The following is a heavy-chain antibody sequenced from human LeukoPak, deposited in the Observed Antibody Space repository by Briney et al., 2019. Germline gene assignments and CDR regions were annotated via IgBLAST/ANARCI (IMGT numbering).Heavy chain of an antibody. J-gene: IGHJ4*02. CDR3: ATTGLGFGGYYYDSSGYYNLYY. Sequence: PGGSLRLSCAASGFTFSSYAMSWVRQAPGKGLEWVSAIGGSGGGTYYADSVKGRFTISRDNSKNTLYLQMNSLRAEDTAVYYCATTGLGFGGYYYDSSGYYNLYYWGQGTLVTVSS. V-gene: IGHV3-23*01. D-gene: IGHD3-22*01. CDR2: IGGSGGGT. CDR1: GFTFSSYA.